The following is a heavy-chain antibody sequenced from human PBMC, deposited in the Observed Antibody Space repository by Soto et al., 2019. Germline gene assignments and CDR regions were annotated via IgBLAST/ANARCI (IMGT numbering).Heavy chain of an antibody. CDR3: ARDRSGSQYGMDV. CDR1: GGSISGYC. V-gene: IGHV4-4*07. J-gene: IGHJ6*02. CDR2: IYSSGST. Sequence: SSETLSLTCTVSGGSISGYCWSWIRQPAGKGLEWIGRIYSSGSTNYNPSLNSRITMSVDTSKNQFSLKLSSVTAADTAVYYCARDRSGSQYGMDVWGQGTTVTVSS. D-gene: IGHD1-26*01.